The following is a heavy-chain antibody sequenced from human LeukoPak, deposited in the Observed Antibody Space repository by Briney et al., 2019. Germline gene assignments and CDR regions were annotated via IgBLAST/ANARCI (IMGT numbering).Heavy chain of an antibody. V-gene: IGHV4-61*02. CDR2: IYTSGST. J-gene: IGHJ4*02. CDR1: GGSISSGSYY. Sequence: PSQTLSLTCTVSGGSISSGSYYWSWIRQPAGKGLEWIGRIYTSGSTNYNPSLKSRVTISVDTSKNQFSLKLSSVTAAGTAVYYWARWRNWENFDYGGQETLVTVSS. CDR3: ARWRNWENFDY. D-gene: IGHD7-27*01.